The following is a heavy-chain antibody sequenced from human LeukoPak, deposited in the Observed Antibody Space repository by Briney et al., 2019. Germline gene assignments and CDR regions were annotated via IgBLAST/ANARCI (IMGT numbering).Heavy chain of an antibody. J-gene: IGHJ4*02. Sequence: SVKVSCKASGGTFSSYAISWVRQAPGQGLEWMRGIIPIFGTANYAQKFQGRVTITTDESTSTAYMELSSLRSEDTAVYYCARDLRPYGTSSAEYWGQGTLVTVSS. CDR3: ARDLRPYGTSSAEY. CDR1: GGTFSSYA. V-gene: IGHV1-69*05. CDR2: IIPIFGTA. D-gene: IGHD6-6*01.